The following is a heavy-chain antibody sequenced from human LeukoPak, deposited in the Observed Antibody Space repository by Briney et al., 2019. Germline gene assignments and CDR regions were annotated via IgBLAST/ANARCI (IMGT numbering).Heavy chain of an antibody. Sequence: GGSLRLSCAASGFSFSSYSMNWVRQAPGKGLEWVSYISGSGNAKHYTDSVKGRFTISRDNAKNALYLQMNSLRGEDTAVYFCARDYLYAFDYWGQGTLVTVSS. CDR2: ISGSGNAK. CDR1: GFSFSSYS. CDR3: ARDYLYAFDY. V-gene: IGHV3-48*01. D-gene: IGHD2-2*01. J-gene: IGHJ4*02.